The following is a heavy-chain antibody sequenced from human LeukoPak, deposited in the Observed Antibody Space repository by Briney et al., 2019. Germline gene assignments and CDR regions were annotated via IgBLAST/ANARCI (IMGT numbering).Heavy chain of an antibody. V-gene: IGHV4-59*02. J-gene: IGHJ4*02. D-gene: IGHD6-19*01. Sequence: SETLSLTCTVSGGSVSSYYWSWIRQPPGKGLEWIGYIYYSGSTNYNPSLKSRVTISVDTSKNQFSLKLSSVTAADTAVYYCAGGAGRDSGWYNWGQGTLVTVSS. CDR3: AGGAGRDSGWYN. CDR1: GGSVSSYY. CDR2: IYYSGST.